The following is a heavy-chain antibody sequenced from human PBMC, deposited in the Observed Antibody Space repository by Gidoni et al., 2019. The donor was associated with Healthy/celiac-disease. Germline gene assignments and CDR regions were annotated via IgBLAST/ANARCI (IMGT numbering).Heavy chain of an antibody. V-gene: IGHV4-39*01. Sequence: QLQLQESGPGLVKPSEALSLPCTVSGGSISSSSYYWCWIRQPPGQGLEWIGSIYYSGSTYSNSSRKSRVTISVDTSKNQFSLKLSSVTAADTAGYYCVLGPYYDFWSGYFGQHYFDYWGQGTLVTVSS. CDR1: GGSISSSSYY. CDR3: VLGPYYDFWSGYFGQHYFDY. J-gene: IGHJ4*02. CDR2: IYYSGST. D-gene: IGHD3-3*01.